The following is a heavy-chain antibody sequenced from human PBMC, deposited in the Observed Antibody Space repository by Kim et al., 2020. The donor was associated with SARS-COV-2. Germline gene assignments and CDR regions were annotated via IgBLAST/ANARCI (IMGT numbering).Heavy chain of an antibody. CDR3: ARVVRGAVASSDTKYNFYYLDV. V-gene: IGHV1-18*01. CDR1: GYTFSSYP. CDR2: ISPNNGNT. Sequence: ASVKVSCKASGYTFSSYPISWVRQAPGQGLEWMGDISPNNGNTNYAQKFQDRVIMTTDTSTNTAYIELTSLRSDDTAVFYCARVVRGAVASSDTKYNFYYLDVWGKETTVTVS. D-gene: IGHD2-15*01. J-gene: IGHJ6*03.